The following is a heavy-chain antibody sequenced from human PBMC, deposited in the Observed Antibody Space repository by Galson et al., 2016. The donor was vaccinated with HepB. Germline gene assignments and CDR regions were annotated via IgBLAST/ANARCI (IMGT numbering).Heavy chain of an antibody. D-gene: IGHD3-22*01. J-gene: IGHJ5*02. CDR2: IRSNFVGATK. CDR1: GFKFEDSP. V-gene: IGHV3-49*03. CDR3: ARNYYDSSVPTS. Sequence: SLRLSCAASGFKFEDSPISWFRQTPGKGLEWVGFIRSNFVGATKQYAASVKGRFTISRYDDRAIVYLEMSSLQIDDAGMYFCARNYYDSSVPTSWGQGTPVAVSS.